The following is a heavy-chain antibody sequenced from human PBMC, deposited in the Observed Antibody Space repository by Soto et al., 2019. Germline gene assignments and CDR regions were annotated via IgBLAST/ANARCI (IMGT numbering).Heavy chain of an antibody. V-gene: IGHV4-34*01. Sequence: SETLSLTCAGYGGSFSGYYGSWSRQPPGKGLEWIGEINHRGSTNYNPSLKSRVTISVDTSKNQFSLKLSSVTAADTAVYYCARPRRGYSYGFDYWGQGTTVPVSS. CDR3: ARPRRGYSYGFDY. D-gene: IGHD5-18*01. CDR1: GGSFSGYY. J-gene: IGHJ4*02. CDR2: INHRGST.